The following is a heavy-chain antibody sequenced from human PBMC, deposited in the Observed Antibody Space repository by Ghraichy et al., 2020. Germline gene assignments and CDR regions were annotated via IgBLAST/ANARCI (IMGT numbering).Heavy chain of an antibody. CDR3: ARVGQRSGWYYGVDGMDV. Sequence: GGSLRLSCAASGFTFSSYWMHWVRQAPGKGLVWVSRINSDGSSTSYADSVKGRFTISRDNAKNTLYLQMNSLRAEDTAVYYCARVGQRSGWYYGVDGMDVWGQGTTVTVSS. D-gene: IGHD6-19*01. J-gene: IGHJ6*02. CDR2: INSDGSST. CDR1: GFTFSSYW. V-gene: IGHV3-74*01.